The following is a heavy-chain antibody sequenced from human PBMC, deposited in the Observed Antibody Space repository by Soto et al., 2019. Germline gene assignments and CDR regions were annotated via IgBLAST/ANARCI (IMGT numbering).Heavy chain of an antibody. D-gene: IGHD6-13*01. CDR2: INHSGST. Sequence: SETLSLTCAVYGGSFSGYYWSWIRQPPGKGLEWIGEINHSGSTNYNPSLKSRVTISVDTSKNQFSLKLSSVTAADTAVYYCARMVRLGIVAAGTLHYYGMDVWGQGTTVTVSS. V-gene: IGHV4-34*01. CDR1: GGSFSGYY. CDR3: ARMVRLGIVAAGTLHYYGMDV. J-gene: IGHJ6*02.